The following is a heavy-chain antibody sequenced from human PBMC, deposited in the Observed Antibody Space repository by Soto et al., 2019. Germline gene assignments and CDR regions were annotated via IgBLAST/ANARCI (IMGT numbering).Heavy chain of an antibody. CDR2: INAGNGNT. CDR3: ARGPVIAVSSHYYYYMDV. CDR1: GYTFTSYA. D-gene: IGHD6-19*01. V-gene: IGHV1-3*01. Sequence: GASVKVSCKASGYTFTSYAMHWVRQAPGQRLEWMGWINAGNGNTKYSQKFQGRVTITRDTSASTAYMELSSLRSEDTAVYYCARGPVIAVSSHYYYYMDVWGKGTTVTVSS. J-gene: IGHJ6*03.